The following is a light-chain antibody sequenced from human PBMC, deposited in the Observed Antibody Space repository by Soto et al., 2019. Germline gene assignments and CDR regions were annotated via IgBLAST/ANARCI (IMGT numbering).Light chain of an antibody. Sequence: DIVMTQSPDPLAVSLGERATINCKSSQSVLYSSNNKNYLAWYQQKPGQPPKLLIYWASTRESGVPDRFSCSGSGTDFTLTISSLQAEDVAVYYCQQYYSTPLTFGGGTKVEIK. CDR2: WAS. V-gene: IGKV4-1*01. CDR3: QQYYSTPLT. CDR1: QSVLYSSNNKNY. J-gene: IGKJ4*01.